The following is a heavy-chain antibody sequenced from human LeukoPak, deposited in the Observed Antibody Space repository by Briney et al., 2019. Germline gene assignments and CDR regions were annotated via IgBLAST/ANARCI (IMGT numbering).Heavy chain of an antibody. Sequence: SETLSLTCTVSGGSVSSYYYHWDWLRQPPGKRLEWIGYIYSSGSTNYNPSLKSRVTMSLDTSKNQFSLHPSSVTAADTAVYYCARGPTLTTDYWGQGTLVTVSS. D-gene: IGHD4-11*01. V-gene: IGHV4-61*01. CDR2: IYSSGST. J-gene: IGHJ4*02. CDR3: ARGPTLTTDY. CDR1: GGSVSSYYYH.